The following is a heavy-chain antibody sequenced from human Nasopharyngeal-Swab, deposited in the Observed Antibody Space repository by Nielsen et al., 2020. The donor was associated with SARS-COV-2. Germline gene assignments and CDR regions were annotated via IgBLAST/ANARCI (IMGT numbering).Heavy chain of an antibody. Sequence: GGSLRLSCAASGFTFDDYAMHWVRQAPGKGLEWVSGISWNSGSIGYADSVKGRFTISRDNAKNTLYLQMNSLRAEDTALYYCAKDKWELLEAFDIWGQGTMVTVSS. CDR1: GFTFDDYA. D-gene: IGHD1-26*01. V-gene: IGHV3-9*01. J-gene: IGHJ3*02. CDR2: ISWNSGSI. CDR3: AKDKWELLEAFDI.